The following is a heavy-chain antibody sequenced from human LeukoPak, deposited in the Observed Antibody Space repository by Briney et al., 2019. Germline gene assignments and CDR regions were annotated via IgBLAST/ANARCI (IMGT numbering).Heavy chain of an antibody. CDR2: ISSSGSTI. CDR1: RFTFDYYY. Sequence: GGSLRLSCAASRFTFDYYYMTWIRQAPGKGLEWISYISSSGSTIDYADSVKGRFTISRDNVKELVFLQMNNLRVDDTALYYCAKTRSNLRMSESDFWGQGTLVTVSS. D-gene: IGHD3-10*01. J-gene: IGHJ4*02. CDR3: AKTRSNLRMSESDF. V-gene: IGHV3-11*01.